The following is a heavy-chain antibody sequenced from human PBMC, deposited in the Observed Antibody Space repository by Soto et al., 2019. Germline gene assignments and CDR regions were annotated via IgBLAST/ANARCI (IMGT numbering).Heavy chain of an antibody. V-gene: IGHV3-21*01. CDR3: ARDVTDYYYGMDV. J-gene: IGHJ6*02. Sequence: GGSLRLSCSASGFTFSVYRMNWVLQAPGKGLEWVSSISSSSSYIYYADSVKGRFTISRDNAKNSLYLQMNSLRAEDTAVYYCARDVTDYYYGMDVWGQGTTVTVSS. CDR1: GFTFSVYR. CDR2: ISSSSSYI.